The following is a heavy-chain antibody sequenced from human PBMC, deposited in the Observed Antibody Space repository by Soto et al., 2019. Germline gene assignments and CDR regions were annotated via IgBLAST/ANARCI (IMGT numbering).Heavy chain of an antibody. V-gene: IGHV3-23*01. CDR1: GFTFSSYA. J-gene: IGHJ4*02. Sequence: GGSLRLSCAASGFTFSSYAMSWVRQAPGKGLEWVSAISGSGGSTYYADSVKGRFTISRDNSKNTLYLQMNSLRAEDTAVYYCATRPSYSGYDRLGYIDFWGQGPLLNVSS. D-gene: IGHD5-12*01. CDR3: ATRPSYSGYDRLGYIDF. CDR2: ISGSGGST.